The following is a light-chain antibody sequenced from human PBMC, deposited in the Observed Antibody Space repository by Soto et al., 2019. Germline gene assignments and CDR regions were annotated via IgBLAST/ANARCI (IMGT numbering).Light chain of an antibody. CDR2: DAS. CDR1: QDIYNY. V-gene: IGKV1-33*01. Sequence: DLQMTQSPASLSASVGDRVTITCQASQDIYNYLNWYQQKPGRAPKLLINDASNLETGVPSRFSGSGSGTDFTLPIISLQPDDIATYYCQQYDNLPLTFGGGTRVEIK. CDR3: QQYDNLPLT. J-gene: IGKJ4*01.